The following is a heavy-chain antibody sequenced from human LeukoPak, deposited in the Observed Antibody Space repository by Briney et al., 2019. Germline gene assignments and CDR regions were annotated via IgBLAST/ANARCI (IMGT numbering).Heavy chain of an antibody. J-gene: IGHJ4*02. CDR2: IHYSGST. CDR1: GGSISSSTYY. V-gene: IGHV4-39*01. D-gene: IGHD2-8*01. Sequence: SETLSLTCTVSGGSISSSTYYWGWIRQPPGKGLEWIGNIHYSGSTYYSPSLKNRVTISVDTSKNQFSLRLKSVTAADTAVYYCWRPHCSNSVCSSSRVDFWGQGTLVTVSS. CDR3: WRPHCSNSVCSSSRVDF.